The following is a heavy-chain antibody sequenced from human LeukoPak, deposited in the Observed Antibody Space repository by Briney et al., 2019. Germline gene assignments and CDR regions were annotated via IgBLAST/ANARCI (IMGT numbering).Heavy chain of an antibody. CDR1: GGPISGYQ. J-gene: IGHJ1*01. V-gene: IGHV4-59*01. D-gene: IGHD3-22*01. Sequence: SETLSLTCSVSGGPISGYQWNWIRQPPGKGLEWIAYMNYRGTTNYRPSLRNRVTISVDTSKNQFSLRLSSVTAADTAVYYCASVPADESTGYGRGYYQHWGQGTLVTVSS. CDR2: MNYRGTT. CDR3: ASVPADESTGYGRGYYQH.